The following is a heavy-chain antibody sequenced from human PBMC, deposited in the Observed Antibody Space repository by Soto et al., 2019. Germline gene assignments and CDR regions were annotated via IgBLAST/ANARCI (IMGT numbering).Heavy chain of an antibody. J-gene: IGHJ4*02. V-gene: IGHV4-30-4*01. CDR3: ASRDPGTSVDY. Sequence: SETLSLTCTVSGGSISSGDYYWSWIRQPPGKGLEWIGYIYYSGSTYYNPSLKSRVTISLDKSENQFSLKVTSLTAADTAVYYCASRDPGTSVDYWGQGTLVTVSS. D-gene: IGHD1-7*01. CDR2: IYYSGST. CDR1: GGSISSGDYY.